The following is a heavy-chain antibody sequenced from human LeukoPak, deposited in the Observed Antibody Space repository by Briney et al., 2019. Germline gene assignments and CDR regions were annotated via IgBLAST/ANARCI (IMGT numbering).Heavy chain of an antibody. CDR2: IYYSGST. V-gene: IGHV4-59*01. CDR3: ARRGVYGAYDAFDI. CDR1: GGSISSYY. Sequence: SETLSLTCTVSGGSISSYYWSWIRQPPGKGLEWIGYIYYSGSTNYNPSLKSRVTISVGTSKNQFSLKLSSVTAADTAVYYCARRGVYGAYDAFDIWGQGTMVTVSS. J-gene: IGHJ3*02. D-gene: IGHD4-17*01.